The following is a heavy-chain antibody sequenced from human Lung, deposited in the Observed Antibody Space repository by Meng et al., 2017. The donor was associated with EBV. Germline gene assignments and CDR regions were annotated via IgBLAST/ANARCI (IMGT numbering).Heavy chain of an antibody. J-gene: IGHJ4*02. CDR3: ARTGCSSSSCYDY. D-gene: IGHD2-2*01. Sequence: QVLLVQSGAEVKKPGASVKVACKASGYSFTTYAMHWVRQAPGQRLEWMGWINAGNGNTKYSEKFQSRVTITRDTAASTAYMELSSLRSEDTAVYYCARTGCSSSSCYDYWGQGTLVTVSS. CDR2: INAGNGNT. CDR1: GYSFTTYA. V-gene: IGHV1-3*01.